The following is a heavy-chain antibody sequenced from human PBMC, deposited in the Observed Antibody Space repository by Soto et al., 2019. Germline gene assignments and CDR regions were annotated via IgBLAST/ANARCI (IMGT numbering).Heavy chain of an antibody. CDR1: GFTFSSYA. CDR2: ISGSGGST. CDR3: AKVWAQKYCSGGSCYYFDY. V-gene: IGHV3-23*01. Sequence: SGGSLRLSCAASGFTFSSYAMSWVRQAPGKGLEWVSAISGSGGSTYYADSVKGRLTISRDNSKNTLYLRMNSLRAEDTAVYYCAKVWAQKYCSGGSCYYFDYWGQGTLVTVSS. J-gene: IGHJ4*02. D-gene: IGHD2-15*01.